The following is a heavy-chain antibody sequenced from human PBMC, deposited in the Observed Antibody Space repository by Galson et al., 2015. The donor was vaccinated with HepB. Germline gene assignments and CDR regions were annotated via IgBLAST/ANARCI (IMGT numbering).Heavy chain of an antibody. CDR1: GDSVSSNSAT. J-gene: IGHJ4*02. CDR3: ARGSSARYFDY. V-gene: IGHV6-1*01. Sequence: CAISGDSVSSNSATWIWIRQSPSRGLERLGRTYYRSKWYNDYATSVKSRISIDPDTSKNQFSLQLNSVTPEDTAVYYCARGSSARYFDYWGQGTLVTVSS. CDR2: TYYRSKWYN. D-gene: IGHD6-19*01.